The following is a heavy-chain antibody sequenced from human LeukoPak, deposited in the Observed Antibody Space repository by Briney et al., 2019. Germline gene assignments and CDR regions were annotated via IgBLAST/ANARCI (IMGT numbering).Heavy chain of an antibody. CDR2: IIPIFGTA. V-gene: IGHV1-69*01. Sequence: ASVKVSCKASGGTFSSYAISWVRQAPGQGLEWMGGIIPIFGTANYAQKFQGRVTITADESTSTAYMELSSLRSEDTAVYYSARCIAAAATYYYYYMDVWGKGTTVTVSS. J-gene: IGHJ6*03. CDR3: ARCIAAAATYYYYYMDV. CDR1: GGTFSSYA. D-gene: IGHD6-13*01.